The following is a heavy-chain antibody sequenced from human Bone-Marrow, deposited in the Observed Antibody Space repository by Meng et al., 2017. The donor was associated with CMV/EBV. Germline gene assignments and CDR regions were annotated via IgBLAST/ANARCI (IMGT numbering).Heavy chain of an antibody. CDR3: AKARSTSTYYFDY. D-gene: IGHD2-2*01. Sequence: GETLKISCAASGFTFSSYAMSWVRQAPGKGLEWVSAISGSGGSTYYADSVKGRLTISRDNSKNTLYLQMNSLRAEDTAVYYCAKARSTSTYYFDYWGQGTLVTVSS. CDR2: ISGSGGST. J-gene: IGHJ4*02. CDR1: GFTFSSYA. V-gene: IGHV3-23*01.